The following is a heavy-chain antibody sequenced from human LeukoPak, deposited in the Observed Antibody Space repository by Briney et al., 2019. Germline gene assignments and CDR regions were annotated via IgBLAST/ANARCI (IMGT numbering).Heavy chain of an antibody. CDR3: AKGVRFLEWSSDYGVSFLGY. CDR2: ISYDGSNK. CDR1: GFTFSSYG. Sequence: GGSLRLSCAASGFTFSSYGMHWVRQAPGKGLEWVAVISYDGSNKYYADSVKGRFTISRDNSKNTLYLQMNSLRAEDTAVYYCAKGVRFLEWSSDYGVSFLGYWGQGTLVTVSS. J-gene: IGHJ4*02. D-gene: IGHD3-3*01. V-gene: IGHV3-30*18.